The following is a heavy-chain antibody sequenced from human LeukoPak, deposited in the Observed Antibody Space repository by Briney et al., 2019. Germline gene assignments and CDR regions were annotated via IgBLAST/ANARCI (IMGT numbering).Heavy chain of an antibody. V-gene: IGHV4-34*01. CDR1: GGSFSGYY. CDR2: INHSGST. D-gene: IGHD3-16*02. Sequence: SETLSLTFAVYGGSFSGYYWSWIPQPPGKGLEWIGEINHSGSTNYNPSLKSRVTISVDTSKNQFSLKLSSVTAADTAVYYCARRDYDYVWGSYRAFDIWGQGTMVTVSS. CDR3: ARRDYDYVWGSYRAFDI. J-gene: IGHJ3*02.